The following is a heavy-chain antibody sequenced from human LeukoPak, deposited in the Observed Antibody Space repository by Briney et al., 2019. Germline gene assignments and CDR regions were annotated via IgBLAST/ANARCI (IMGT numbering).Heavy chain of an antibody. V-gene: IGHV4-38-2*02. CDR3: ARDLRSSYGGAFDI. Sequence: SETLSLTCAVSGYSISSGYYWGWIRQPPGKGLEWIGSIYHSGSTYYNSSLKSRVTISVDTSKNQFSLKLSSVTAADTSVYYCARDLRSSYGGAFDIWGQGTMVTVSS. CDR2: IYHSGST. J-gene: IGHJ3*02. D-gene: IGHD5-18*01. CDR1: GYSISSGYY.